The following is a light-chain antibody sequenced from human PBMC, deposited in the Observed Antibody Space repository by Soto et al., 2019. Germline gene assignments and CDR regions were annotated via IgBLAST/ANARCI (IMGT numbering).Light chain of an antibody. Sequence: EIVLTQSPVTLSLSPGERATLSCRAGESVSSDSLAWYQHKLGQATRLLIYGASTRATGIPDRFSGSGSGTDFTLTISRLEPEDFAVFYCQQYGSSPQTFGQGTKVDIK. CDR2: GAS. CDR3: QQYGSSPQT. J-gene: IGKJ1*01. CDR1: ESVSSDS. V-gene: IGKV3-20*01.